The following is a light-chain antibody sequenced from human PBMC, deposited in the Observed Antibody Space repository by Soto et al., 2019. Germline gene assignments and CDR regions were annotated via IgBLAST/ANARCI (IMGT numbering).Light chain of an antibody. CDR2: AAS. Sequence: MTHSPATLSVSQGETATLSCRASQSVAGNLAWYQQTPGKAPKLLIYAASSLQSGVPSRFSGSGSGTDFTLTISSLHPEDSATYYCQQSYSTPPTFGQGTKV. CDR3: QQSYSTPPT. CDR1: QSVAGN. J-gene: IGKJ1*01. V-gene: IGKV1-39*01.